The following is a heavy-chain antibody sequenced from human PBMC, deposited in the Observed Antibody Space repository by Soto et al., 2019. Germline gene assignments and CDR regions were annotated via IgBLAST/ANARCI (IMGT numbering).Heavy chain of an antibody. CDR2: IYYSGST. D-gene: IGHD4-17*01. CDR3: AREPIRGDYGDYVVDY. J-gene: IGHJ4*02. CDR1: GGSISSGDYY. Sequence: LSLTCTVSGGSISSGDYYWSWIRQPPGKGLEWIGYIYYSGSTYYNPSLKSRVTISVDTSKNQFSLKLSSVTAADTAVYYCAREPIRGDYGDYVVDYWGQGTLVTVSS. V-gene: IGHV4-30-4*01.